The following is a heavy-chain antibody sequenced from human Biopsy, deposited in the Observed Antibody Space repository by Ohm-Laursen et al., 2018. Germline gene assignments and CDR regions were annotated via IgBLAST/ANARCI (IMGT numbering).Heavy chain of an antibody. V-gene: IGHV4-39*01. CDR1: GGSISNNNYY. Sequence: SETLSLTCTISGGSISNNNYYWGWIRQPPGKGLEWIGSIFYRGSTHYKPSLKSRVNISVDTSKNQFSLKLNSVTAADTAVYYCARDYDTSGYYYVSWGRGTLVTVSS. D-gene: IGHD3-22*01. CDR3: ARDYDTSGYYYVS. J-gene: IGHJ5*02. CDR2: IFYRGST.